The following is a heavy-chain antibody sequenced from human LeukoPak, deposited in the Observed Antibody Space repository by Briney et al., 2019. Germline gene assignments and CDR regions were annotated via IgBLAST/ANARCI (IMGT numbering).Heavy chain of an antibody. Sequence: PGGSLRLSCAAFGFSLSRYWMHWVRQAPGKGLVWVSRINTDGSSTSYADSVKGRFTISRDNAKNTLYLQMNSLRAEDTAVYYCARYLWGSYPTFKDYWGQGTLVTVSS. CDR1: GFSLSRYW. D-gene: IGHD3-16*02. CDR3: ARYLWGSYPTFKDY. J-gene: IGHJ4*02. V-gene: IGHV3-74*01. CDR2: INTDGSST.